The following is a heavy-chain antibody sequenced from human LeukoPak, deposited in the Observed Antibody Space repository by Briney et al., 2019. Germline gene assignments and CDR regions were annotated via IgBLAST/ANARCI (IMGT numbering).Heavy chain of an antibody. J-gene: IGHJ5*02. Sequence: SETLSLTCSVSGGSISSYYWSWIRQPPRKGLEWIGYIYYSGSTNYNPSLKSRVTISVDTSKNQFSLKLSSVTAADTAVYYCAREEISSWFDPWGQGTLVTVSS. D-gene: IGHD3-3*02. CDR3: AREEISSWFDP. CDR1: GGSISSYY. V-gene: IGHV4-59*01. CDR2: IYYSGST.